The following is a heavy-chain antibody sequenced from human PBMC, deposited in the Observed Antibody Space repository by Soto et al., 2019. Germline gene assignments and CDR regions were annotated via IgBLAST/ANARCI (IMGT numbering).Heavy chain of an antibody. J-gene: IGHJ4*02. CDR3: ARAYESDYFDY. Sequence: QVQLVESGGGVVQPGRSLRLSCAASGFTFSSYAMHWVRQAPGKGLEWVAVISYDGSNKYYADYVKGRFTISRDNSKNTLYLQMNSLRAEDTAVYYCARAYESDYFDYWGQGTLVTVSS. CDR1: GFTFSSYA. D-gene: IGHD3-22*01. V-gene: IGHV3-30-3*01. CDR2: ISYDGSNK.